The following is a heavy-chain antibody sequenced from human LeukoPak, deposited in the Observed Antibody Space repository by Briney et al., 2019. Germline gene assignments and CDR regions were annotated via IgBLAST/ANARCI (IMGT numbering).Heavy chain of an antibody. J-gene: IGHJ4*02. Sequence: ASVKVSCKASGYTFTGYYMHWVRQAPGQGLEWMGWINPNSGGTNYAQKFQGRVTMTRDTSISTAYMELSRLRSDDTAVYYCARDSLDYDSSGYCPNWGQGTLVTVSS. CDR3: ARDSLDYDSSGYCPN. CDR1: GYTFTGYY. CDR2: INPNSGGT. V-gene: IGHV1-2*02. D-gene: IGHD3-22*01.